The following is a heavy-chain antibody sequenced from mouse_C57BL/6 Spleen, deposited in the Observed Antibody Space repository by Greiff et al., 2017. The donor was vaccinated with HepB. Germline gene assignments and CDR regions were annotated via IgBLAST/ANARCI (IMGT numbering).Heavy chain of an antibody. J-gene: IGHJ2*01. D-gene: IGHD2-4*01. CDR2: INPGNGGT. CDR1: GYTFTSYW. Sequence: VQLQQPGTELVKPGTSVKLSCKASGYTFTSYWMHWVKQRPGQGLEWIGKINPGNGGTNYNEKFKGKATLTVDKSSSTAYMQLSSLTSEDSAVYYCAMENDYVCFDYWGKGTTLTVSS. CDR3: AMENDYVCFDY. V-gene: IGHV1-53*01.